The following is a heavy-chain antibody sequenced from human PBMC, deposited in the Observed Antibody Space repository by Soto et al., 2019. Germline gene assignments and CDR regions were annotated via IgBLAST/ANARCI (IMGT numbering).Heavy chain of an antibody. D-gene: IGHD7-27*01. CDR2: IYYSGST. V-gene: IGHV4-31*03. J-gene: IGHJ3*02. CDR1: NGSITSGGYY. Sequence: QVQLQESGPGLVKPSQTLSLTCTVSNGSITSGGYYWNWIRQHPGKGLEWIGYIYYSGSTYNNPSLKGRATISLDRAKNNCSLKRTSVTAADTAVYYCASNWGPDAFDIWGQGTVVTVSS. CDR3: ASNWGPDAFDI.